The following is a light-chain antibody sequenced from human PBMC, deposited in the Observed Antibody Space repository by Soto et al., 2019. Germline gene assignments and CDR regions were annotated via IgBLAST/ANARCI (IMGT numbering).Light chain of an antibody. CDR2: AAS. Sequence: EIVLTQSTGTLSLSPGETATLSCRASQSLTTRYLAWYQQKPGQAPRLLIYAASTRATGTPDRFSGSGSGTDFTLPISSLEPEDFAVYFCQQYASSVVYTFGQGTKLEIK. CDR1: QSLTTRY. V-gene: IGKV3-20*01. J-gene: IGKJ2*01. CDR3: QQYASSVVYT.